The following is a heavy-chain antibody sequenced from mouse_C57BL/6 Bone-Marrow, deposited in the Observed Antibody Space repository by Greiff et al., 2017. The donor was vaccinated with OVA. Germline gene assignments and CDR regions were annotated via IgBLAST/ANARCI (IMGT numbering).Heavy chain of an antibody. J-gene: IGHJ1*03. CDR3: ARDSLLTTVVATDWYFDV. Sequence: DVQLVESEGGLVQPGSSMKLSCTASGFTFSDYYMAWVRQVPEKGLEWVANINYDGSSTYYLDSLKSRFIISRDNAKNILYLQMSSLKSEDTATYYCARDSLLTTVVATDWYFDVWGTGTTVTVSS. D-gene: IGHD1-1*01. CDR2: INYDGSST. CDR1: GFTFSDYY. V-gene: IGHV5-16*01.